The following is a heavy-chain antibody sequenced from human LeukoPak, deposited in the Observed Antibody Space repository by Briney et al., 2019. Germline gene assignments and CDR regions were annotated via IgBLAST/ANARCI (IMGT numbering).Heavy chain of an antibody. Sequence: GEPLRLSCEASVFIFPTYAMSWVRQAPGEGLEWVSPISSSSSYIYYADSVKSRFTISRDNAKNSLYLQMNSLRAEDTAVYYCARSRSSWYFDYWGQGTLVTVSS. CDR1: VFIFPTYA. V-gene: IGHV3-21*01. J-gene: IGHJ4*02. D-gene: IGHD6-13*01. CDR2: ISSSSSYI. CDR3: ARSRSSWYFDY.